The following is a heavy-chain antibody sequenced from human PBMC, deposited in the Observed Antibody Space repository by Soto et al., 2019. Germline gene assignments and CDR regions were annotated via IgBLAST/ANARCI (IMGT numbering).Heavy chain of an antibody. CDR3: ARGATMVRGVSDNWFDP. CDR2: IYYSGST. D-gene: IGHD3-10*01. J-gene: IGHJ5*02. V-gene: IGHV4-31*03. Sequence: QVQLQESGPGLVKPSQTLSLTCTVSGGSISSGGYYWSWIRQHPGKGLEWIGYIYYSGSTYYNPSLKSRVTISVDTSKNQFSLKLSSVTAAATAVYYCARGATMVRGVSDNWFDPWGQGTLVTVSS. CDR1: GGSISSGGYY.